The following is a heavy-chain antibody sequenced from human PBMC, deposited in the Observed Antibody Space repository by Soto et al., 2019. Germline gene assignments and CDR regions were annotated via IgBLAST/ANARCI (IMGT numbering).Heavy chain of an antibody. J-gene: IGHJ4*02. CDR1: GGSISSGGYY. V-gene: IGHV4-31*03. Sequence: QVQLQESGPGLVKPSQTLSLTCTVSGGSISSGGYYWSWIRQHPGKGLEWIGYLYYSGSTYYNPCLKSRVTISVDTSKNQFSLKLSSVTAADTAVYYCARAGSSGYYPDFDSWGQGTLVTVSS. CDR2: LYYSGST. CDR3: ARAGSSGYYPDFDS. D-gene: IGHD3-22*01.